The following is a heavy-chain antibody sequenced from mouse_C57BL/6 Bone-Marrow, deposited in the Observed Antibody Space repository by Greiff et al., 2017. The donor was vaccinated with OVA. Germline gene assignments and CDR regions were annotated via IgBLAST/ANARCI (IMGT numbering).Heavy chain of an antibody. CDR2: IRNKANGYPT. D-gene: IGHD1-1*01. Sequence: EVKLMESGGGLVQPGGSLSLSCAASGFTFTDYYMSCVRQPPGKALEWLGFIRNKANGYPTEYSASVTGRFTISRDNSQSILYLQMNALRAEDSATYYCARLWLLRFYYFDYWGQGTTLTVSS. CDR1: GFTFTDYY. J-gene: IGHJ2*01. CDR3: ARLWLLRFYYFDY. V-gene: IGHV7-3*01.